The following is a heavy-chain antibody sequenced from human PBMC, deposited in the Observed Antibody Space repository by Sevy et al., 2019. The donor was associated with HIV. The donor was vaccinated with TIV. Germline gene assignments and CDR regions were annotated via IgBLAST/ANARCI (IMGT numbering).Heavy chain of an antibody. D-gene: IGHD3-10*01. CDR1: GFTFSNYA. CDR2: ISSSGGST. Sequence: GGSLRLSCAASGFTFSNYAMHWVRQTPGKGLEYLSAISSSGGSTYYVDSVKGRFTISRDNSKNTLNLQMGILRAEDMAVYYCAGTEAAYKYGSAFDIWGQGTMVTVSS. J-gene: IGHJ3*02. CDR3: AGTEAAYKYGSAFDI. V-gene: IGHV3-64*02.